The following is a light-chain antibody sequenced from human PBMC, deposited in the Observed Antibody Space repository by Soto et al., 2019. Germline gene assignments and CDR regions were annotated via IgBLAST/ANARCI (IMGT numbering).Light chain of an antibody. Sequence: EIVLTQSPGTLSLSPGERATLSCRASQSVSSSYLAWYQQKAGQAPRLLIYGSSNRATGIPDRFSGSGSGTDFTLTVSKLDPEDFGEYYCQFSRTFGQGTKVEIK. CDR2: GSS. J-gene: IGKJ1*01. V-gene: IGKV3-20*01. CDR1: QSVSSSY. CDR3: QFSRT.